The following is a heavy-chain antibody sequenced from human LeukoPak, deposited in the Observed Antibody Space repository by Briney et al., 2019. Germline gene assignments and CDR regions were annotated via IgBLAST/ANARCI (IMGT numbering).Heavy chain of an antibody. CDR3: ARTPYSGTYTNFDF. V-gene: IGHV5-51*01. CDR1: GYSFTNYW. Sequence: GESLKISCKASGYSFTNYWIGWVCQMPGKGLEWMGIIYPDDSDTRYSPSFQGQVTISADKSISTAYLQWSSLKASDTAVYYCARTPYSGTYTNFDFWGQGTLVTVSS. J-gene: IGHJ4*02. D-gene: IGHD1-26*01. CDR2: IYPDDSDT.